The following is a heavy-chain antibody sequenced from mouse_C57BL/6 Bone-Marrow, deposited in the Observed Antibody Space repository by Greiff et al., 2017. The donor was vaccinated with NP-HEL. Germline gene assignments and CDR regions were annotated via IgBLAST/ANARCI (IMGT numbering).Heavy chain of an antibody. CDR2: IYPRSGNT. CDR3: TKERNLLRDFDY. D-gene: IGHD2-1*01. Sequence: QVQLQQSGAELARPGASVKLSCKASGYTFTSYGISWVKQRTGQGLEWIGEIYPRSGNTYYNEKFKGKATLTADKSSSTAYMELRSLKSEDSAVYFCTKERNLLRDFDYLGQGTTLTVSS. V-gene: IGHV1-81*01. J-gene: IGHJ2*01. CDR1: GYTFTSYG.